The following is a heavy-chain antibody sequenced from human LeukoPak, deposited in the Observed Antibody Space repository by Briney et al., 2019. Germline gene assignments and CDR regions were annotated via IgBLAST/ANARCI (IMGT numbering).Heavy chain of an antibody. V-gene: IGHV4-61*02. J-gene: IGHJ5*02. D-gene: IGHD3-3*01. CDR1: GGSISSGSYY. CDR2: IYTSGST. Sequence: SQTLSLTCTVSGGSISSGSYYWSWIRQPAGKGLEWIGRIYTSGSTNYNPSLKSRVTISVDTSKNQFSLKLSSVTAADTAVYYCARGEWLYKNWFDPWGQGTLVTVSS. CDR3: ARGEWLYKNWFDP.